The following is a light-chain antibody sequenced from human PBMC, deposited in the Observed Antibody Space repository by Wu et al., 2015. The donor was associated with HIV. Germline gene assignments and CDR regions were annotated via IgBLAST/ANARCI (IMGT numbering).Light chain of an antibody. J-gene: IGKJ3*01. Sequence: EIVLTQSPGTLSLSPGERATLSCRASQSVSSNYLAWYQQKPGQAPRLLIYAASSRATGIPDRFSGSGSGTDFTLTISRLEPEDFAVYYCQQYASSLFTFGPGTKVDIK. CDR2: AAS. CDR3: QQYASSLFT. V-gene: IGKV3-20*01. CDR1: QSVSSNY.